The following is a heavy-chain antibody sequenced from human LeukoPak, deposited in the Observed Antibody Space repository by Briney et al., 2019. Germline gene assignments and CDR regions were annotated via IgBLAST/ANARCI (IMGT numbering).Heavy chain of an antibody. CDR1: GFTFSSYA. CDR3: ARSLPGIAVAGIDFDY. D-gene: IGHD6-19*01. Sequence: GGSLRLSCAASGFTFSSYAMHWVRQAPGKGLEWVAVISYDGSNKYYADSVKGRFTISRDNSKNTLYLQMNSLRAEGTAVYYCARSLPGIAVAGIDFDYWGQDPVVRVSS. V-gene: IGHV3-30*04. J-gene: IGHJ4*02. CDR2: ISYDGSNK.